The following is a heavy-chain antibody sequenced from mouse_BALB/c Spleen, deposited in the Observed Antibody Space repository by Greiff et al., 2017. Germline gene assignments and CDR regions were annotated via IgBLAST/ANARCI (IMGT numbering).Heavy chain of an antibody. CDR1: GYAFSSYW. D-gene: IGHD2-4*01. CDR2: IYPGDGDT. Sequence: VKLQESGAELVRPGSSVKISCKASGYAFSSYWMNWVKQRPGQGLEWIGQIYPGDGDTNYNGKFKGKATLTADKSSSTAYMQLSSLTSEDSAVYFCARAIDYTFAYWGQGTLVTVSA. V-gene: IGHV1-80*01. CDR3: ARAIDYTFAY. J-gene: IGHJ3*01.